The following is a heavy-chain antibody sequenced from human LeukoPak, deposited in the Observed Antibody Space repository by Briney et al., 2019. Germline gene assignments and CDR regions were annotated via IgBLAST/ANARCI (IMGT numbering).Heavy chain of an antibody. J-gene: IGHJ4*02. CDR3: ARGIGQAPIDY. V-gene: IGHV1-2*02. Sequence: ASVKVSCKVSGYTLSELSMHWVRQAPGQGLEWMGWINPNSGGTNYAQKFQGRVTMTRDTSISTAYMGLSRLRSDDTAVYYCARGIGQAPIDYWGQGTLVTVSS. CDR1: GYTLSELS. CDR2: INPNSGGT. D-gene: IGHD3-16*02.